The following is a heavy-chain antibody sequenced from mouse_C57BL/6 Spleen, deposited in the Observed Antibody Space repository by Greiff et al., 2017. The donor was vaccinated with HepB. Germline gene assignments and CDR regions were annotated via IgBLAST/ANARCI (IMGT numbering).Heavy chain of an antibody. CDR3: ASYDYEGRWFAY. Sequence: QVQLQQPGAELVKPGASVKMSCKASGYTFTSYWITWVKQRPGQGLEWIGDIYPGSGSTNYNEKFKSKATLTVDTSSSTAYMQLSSLTSEDSAVYYGASYDYEGRWFAYWGQGTLVTVSA. D-gene: IGHD2-4*01. CDR1: GYTFTSYW. CDR2: IYPGSGST. J-gene: IGHJ3*01. V-gene: IGHV1-55*01.